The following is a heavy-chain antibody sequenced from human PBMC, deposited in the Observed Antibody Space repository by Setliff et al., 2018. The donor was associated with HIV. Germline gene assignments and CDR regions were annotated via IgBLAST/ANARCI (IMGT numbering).Heavy chain of an antibody. CDR1: GFTFSSYG. V-gene: IGHV3-30*02. CDR3: ATTHHYARSGYYG. Sequence: PGGSLRLSCAASGFTFSSYGVHWVRQAPGKGLEWVAFIQYDGSNKYYAESVKGRFTISRDNSKSTLYLQMNSLRPEDRAVYYCATTHHYARSGYYGWGQGTLVTVSS. CDR2: IQYDGSNK. J-gene: IGHJ4*02. D-gene: IGHD3-22*01.